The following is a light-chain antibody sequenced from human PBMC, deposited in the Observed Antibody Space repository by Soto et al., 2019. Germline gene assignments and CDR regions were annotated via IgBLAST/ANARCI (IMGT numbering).Light chain of an antibody. V-gene: IGLV2-11*01. CDR1: SSDVGGYNY. CDR3: CSYAGSYTFV. CDR2: DVS. Sequence: QSALTQPRSVSGSPGQSVTISCTGTSSDVGGYNYVSWYQQHPGKAPKLMIYDVSKWPSGVPDRFSGSKSGNTASLTISGLQAEDEADEYCCSYAGSYTFVFGTGTKLTVL. J-gene: IGLJ1*01.